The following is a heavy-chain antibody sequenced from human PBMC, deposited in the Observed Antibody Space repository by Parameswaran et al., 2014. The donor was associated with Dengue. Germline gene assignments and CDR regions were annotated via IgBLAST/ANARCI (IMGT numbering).Heavy chain of an antibody. V-gene: IGHV6-1*01. J-gene: IGHJ6*01. D-gene: IGHD6-19*01. Sequence: WIRQSPSRGLEWLGRTYYSSKWITDYAASVKSRIIINPDTSKNQFSLQLNSVTPEDTAVYYCGGGWLQLGMDVWGPRGPRSPSPQ. CDR2: TYYSSKWIT. CDR3: GGGWLQLGMDV.